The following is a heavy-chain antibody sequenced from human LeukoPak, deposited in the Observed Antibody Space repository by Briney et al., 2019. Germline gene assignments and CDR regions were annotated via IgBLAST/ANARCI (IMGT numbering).Heavy chain of an antibody. J-gene: IGHJ3*02. CDR1: GGSISSYY. Sequence: SDILSLTCTVSGGSISSYYWSWIRQPPGKGLEWIGYIYYSGSTTYNPSLKSRVTISVDTSKNQFSLKLSSVTAADTAVYYCASCSDTNGVCHLDAFDIWGQGTMVTVSS. V-gene: IGHV4-59*01. CDR2: IYYSGST. D-gene: IGHD2-8*01. CDR3: ASCSDTNGVCHLDAFDI.